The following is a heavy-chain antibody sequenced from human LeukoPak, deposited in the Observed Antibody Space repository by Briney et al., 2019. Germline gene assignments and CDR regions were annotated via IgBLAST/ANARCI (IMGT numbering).Heavy chain of an antibody. D-gene: IGHD6-6*01. CDR3: ARGDRSEYSTSAAHWFVP. V-gene: IGHV3-74*01. Sequence: GGSLRLSCAASGFTFSSYWMHWVRQAPGKGLVWVSRINIDGTTTTYADSVKGRFTISRDNAKNTLYLQMNSLRAEDTAVYYCARGDRSEYSTSAAHWFVPWGQGTLVTVSS. CDR1: GFTFSSYW. J-gene: IGHJ5*02. CDR2: INIDGTTT.